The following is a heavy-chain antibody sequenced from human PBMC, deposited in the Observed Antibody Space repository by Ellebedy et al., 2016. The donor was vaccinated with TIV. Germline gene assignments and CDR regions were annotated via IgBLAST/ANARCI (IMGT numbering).Heavy chain of an antibody. J-gene: IGHJ6*02. V-gene: IGHV3-48*04. D-gene: IGHD2-2*01. CDR2: ISSSSSTI. Sequence: GESLKISXAASGFTFSSYSMNWVRQAPGKGLEWVSYISSSSSTIYYADSVKGRFTISRDNAKNSLYLQMNSLRAEDTAVYYCARAGAIVVVPAAQGGSMDVWGQGTTVTVSS. CDR1: GFTFSSYS. CDR3: ARAGAIVVVPAAQGGSMDV.